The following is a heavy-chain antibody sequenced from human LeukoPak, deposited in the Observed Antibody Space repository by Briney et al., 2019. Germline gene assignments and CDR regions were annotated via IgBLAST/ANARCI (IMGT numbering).Heavy chain of an antibody. CDR2: ISSSGSTI. Sequence: GGSLRLSCAASGFTFSSYEMNWVRQAPGKGLEWVSYISSSGSTIYYADSVKGRFTISRDNAKNSLYLQMNSLRTEDTAVYYCARDPEEFRYYYYMDVWGKGTTVTISS. CDR3: ARDPEEFRYYYYMDV. CDR1: GFTFSSYE. J-gene: IGHJ6*03. V-gene: IGHV3-48*03. D-gene: IGHD1-14*01.